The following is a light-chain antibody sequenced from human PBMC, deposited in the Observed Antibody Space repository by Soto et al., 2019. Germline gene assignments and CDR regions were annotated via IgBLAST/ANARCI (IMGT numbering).Light chain of an antibody. Sequence: QLVLTQSPSASASLGASVKLTCTLSSGHSSYAIAWHQQQPEKGPRYLMKLNSDGSHSKGDGIPDRFSGSSSGAERYLTISRLQSEDEADYYCRTWGTGIQVFGTGTKLTVL. V-gene: IGLV4-69*01. CDR3: RTWGTGIQV. CDR2: LNSDGSH. CDR1: SGHSSYA. J-gene: IGLJ1*01.